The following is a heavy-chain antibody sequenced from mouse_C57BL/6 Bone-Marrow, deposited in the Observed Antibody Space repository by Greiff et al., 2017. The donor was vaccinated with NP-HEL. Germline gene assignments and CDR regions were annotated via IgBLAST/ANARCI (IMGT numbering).Heavy chain of an antibody. CDR2: INPNNGGT. D-gene: IGHD1-1*01. CDR1: GYTFTDYN. V-gene: IGHV1-22*01. J-gene: IGHJ1*03. CDR3: ARDGNYYGSSYWYFDV. Sequence: VHVKQSGPELVKPGASVKMSCKASGYTFTDYNMHWVKQSHGKSLEWIGYINPNNGGTSYNQKFKGKATLTVNKSSSTAYMGLRSLTSEDSAVYYCARDGNYYGSSYWYFDVWGTGTTVTVSS.